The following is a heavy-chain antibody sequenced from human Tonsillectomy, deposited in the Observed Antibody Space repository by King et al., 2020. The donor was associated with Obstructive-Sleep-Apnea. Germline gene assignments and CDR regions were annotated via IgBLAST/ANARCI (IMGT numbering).Heavy chain of an antibody. D-gene: IGHD3-10*02. Sequence: VQLVESGGGLVQPGRSLRLSCAASGFTFDGYAMHWVRPAPGKGLEWVSGISWNSGRIGSADHVKGRCTISRDNVKKSLYLQMKSLRAEDTALYYCARSITMSGGGDWFDPWGQGTLVTVSS. J-gene: IGHJ5*02. CDR2: ISWNSGRI. CDR3: ARSITMSGGGDWFDP. CDR1: GFTFDGYA. V-gene: IGHV3-9*01.